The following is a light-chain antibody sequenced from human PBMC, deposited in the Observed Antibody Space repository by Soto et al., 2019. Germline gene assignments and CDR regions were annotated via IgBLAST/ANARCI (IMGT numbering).Light chain of an antibody. J-gene: IGKJ2*01. Sequence: EIVLTQSPATLSLSPGERATLSCRASHSVNSYLAWYQQQPGQAPRLLIYDASNRPPGIPARFSGGGSGTDFTLTISTLEPEDVAIYYCQQRNSWPLTFGQGTKLEIK. CDR3: QQRNSWPLT. V-gene: IGKV3-11*01. CDR2: DAS. CDR1: HSVNSY.